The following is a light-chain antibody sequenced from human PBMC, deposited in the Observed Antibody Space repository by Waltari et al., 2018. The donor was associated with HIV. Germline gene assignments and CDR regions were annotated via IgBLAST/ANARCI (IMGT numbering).Light chain of an antibody. CDR1: QSVSSSY. J-gene: IGKJ2*01. Sequence: EIVLTQSPGTLSLSPGERATLSCRASQSVSSSYLAWYQQKPGQAPRLLIYGASTRATGIPDRFSGSGSGTDFTLTINRLQPEDFAVYYCQQHGNSVYTFGQGTKLEIK. CDR2: GAS. CDR3: QQHGNSVYT. V-gene: IGKV3-20*01.